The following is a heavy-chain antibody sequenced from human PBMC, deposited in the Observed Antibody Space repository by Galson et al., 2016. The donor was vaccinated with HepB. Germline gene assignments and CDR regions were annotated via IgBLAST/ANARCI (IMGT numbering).Heavy chain of an antibody. CDR2: IWYDGSKK. Sequence: SLRLSFAASGFNLRKYTMHWVRQTPGKGLEWAAGIWYDGSKKYYADSVQGRFTISRDNYRNMLFLEVNSLRAEDTAVYYCARDNFGYEGIGGACDIWGQGTMLVVSS. J-gene: IGHJ3*02. CDR1: GFNLRKYT. V-gene: IGHV3-33*01. D-gene: IGHD5-12*01. CDR3: ARDNFGYEGIGGACDI.